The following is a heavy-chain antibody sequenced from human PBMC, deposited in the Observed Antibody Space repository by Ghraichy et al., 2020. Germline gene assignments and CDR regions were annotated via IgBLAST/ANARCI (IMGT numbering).Heavy chain of an antibody. CDR3: ARGAIFGVVTGNYYYYGMDV. J-gene: IGHJ6*02. Sequence: ASVKVSCKASGYTFTSYGISWVRQAPGQGLEWMGWISAYNGNTNYAQKLQGRVTMTTDTSTSTAYMELRSLRSDDTAVYYCARGAIFGVVTGNYYYYGMDVWGQGTTVTVSS. D-gene: IGHD3-3*01. CDR1: GYTFTSYG. V-gene: IGHV1-18*01. CDR2: ISAYNGNT.